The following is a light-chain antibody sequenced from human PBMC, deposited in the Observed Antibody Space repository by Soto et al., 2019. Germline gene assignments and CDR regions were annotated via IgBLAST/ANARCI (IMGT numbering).Light chain of an antibody. V-gene: IGKV1-5*01. CDR3: LQHNSLLT. CDR1: QPISFS. Sequence: DIQMTQSPSTLSASIGDRVTITGRASQPISFSLSWYQQKPGKAPKLLLYDASSLESGVPSRFSGSGSGTEFTLTLSSLQPEDLATYYCLQHNSLLTFGGGTKVDIK. CDR2: DAS. J-gene: IGKJ4*01.